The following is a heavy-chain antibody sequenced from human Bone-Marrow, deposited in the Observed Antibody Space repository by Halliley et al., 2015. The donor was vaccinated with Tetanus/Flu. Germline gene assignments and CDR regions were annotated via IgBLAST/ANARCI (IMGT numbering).Heavy chain of an antibody. CDR3: TWSGAA. D-gene: IGHD3-3*01. V-gene: IGHV3-15*07. Sequence: GKGLEGVGRIKTETDGGTIDYAAPVKGIFAIPRDDSKNTVYLQMNSLKTEDTGVYFCTWSGAAWGQGTLVTVSS. CDR2: IKTETDGGTI. J-gene: IGHJ5*02.